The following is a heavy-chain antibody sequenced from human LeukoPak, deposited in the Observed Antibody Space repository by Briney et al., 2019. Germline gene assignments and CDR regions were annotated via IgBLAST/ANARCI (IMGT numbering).Heavy chain of an antibody. Sequence: GASVKVSCKASGYTFTSYYMHWVRQAPGQGLEWMGIINPSGGSTSYAQKFQGRVTMTRDTSTSTVYMELSSLRSEDTAVYYCARDGHQESYCGGDCYPQHWGQGTLVTVRS. CDR2: INPSGGST. J-gene: IGHJ1*01. V-gene: IGHV1-46*01. CDR3: ARDGHQESYCGGDCYPQH. CDR1: GYTFTSYY. D-gene: IGHD2-21*02.